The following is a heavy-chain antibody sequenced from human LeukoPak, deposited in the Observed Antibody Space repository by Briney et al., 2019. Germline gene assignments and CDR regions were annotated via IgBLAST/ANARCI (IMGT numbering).Heavy chain of an antibody. CDR1: GGSISSYY. Sequence: SETLSLTCTVSGGSISSYYWSWIRQPPGKGLEWIGYIYHSGSTNYNPSLKSRVTISVDTSKNQFSLKLSSVTAADTAVYYCARAPSITIFGVDYYMDVWGKGTTVTVSS. J-gene: IGHJ6*03. CDR3: ARAPSITIFGVDYYMDV. V-gene: IGHV4-59*01. CDR2: IYHSGST. D-gene: IGHD3-3*01.